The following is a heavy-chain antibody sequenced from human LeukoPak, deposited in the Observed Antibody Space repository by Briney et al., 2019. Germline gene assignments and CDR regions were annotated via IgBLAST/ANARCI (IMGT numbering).Heavy chain of an antibody. D-gene: IGHD4-23*01. Sequence: PGGSLRLSCAASGFTFSSYGMHWVRQAPGKGLEWVAVIWYDGSNKYYADSVKGRFTISRDNSKNTLYLQMNSLRAEDTAVYYCARGGGQDAFDIWGQGTMVTVSP. V-gene: IGHV3-33*01. CDR2: IWYDGSNK. CDR1: GFTFSSYG. J-gene: IGHJ3*02. CDR3: ARGGGQDAFDI.